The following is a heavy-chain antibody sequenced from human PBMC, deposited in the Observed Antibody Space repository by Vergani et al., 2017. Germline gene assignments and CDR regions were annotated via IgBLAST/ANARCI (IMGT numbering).Heavy chain of an antibody. V-gene: IGHV1-69*12. J-gene: IGHJ6*02. CDR3: AKVLGDPGGFSDGMDV. Sequence: QVQLEQSGAEVKKPGSSVTVSCRASGGTFGSHTISWVRQAPGQGLEWMGGIIPIFGTANYAQKFQGRVTITADESTSTAYMELSSLRSEDTAVYYCAKVLGDPGGFSDGMDVWGQGTTVTVSS. CDR1: GGTFGSHT. CDR2: IIPIFGTA. D-gene: IGHD4-23*01.